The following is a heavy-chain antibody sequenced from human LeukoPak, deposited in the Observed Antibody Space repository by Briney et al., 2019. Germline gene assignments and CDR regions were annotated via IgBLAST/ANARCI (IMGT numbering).Heavy chain of an antibody. CDR3: ARDRWGYSYGGD. Sequence: GGTLRLSCAASGFTFSSYGMSWVRQAPGKGLEWVSAISGSGGSTYYADSVKGRFTISRDNSKNTLYLQMNSLRAEDTAVYYCARDRWGYSYGGDWGQGTLVTVSS. CDR1: GFTFSSYG. V-gene: IGHV3-23*01. D-gene: IGHD5-18*01. J-gene: IGHJ4*02. CDR2: ISGSGGST.